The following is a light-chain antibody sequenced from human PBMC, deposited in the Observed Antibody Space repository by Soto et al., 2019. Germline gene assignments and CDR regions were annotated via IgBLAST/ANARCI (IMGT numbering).Light chain of an antibody. CDR3: QSYDSSLSGSVV. J-gene: IGLJ2*01. CDR1: SSSVGTAYD. V-gene: IGLV1-40*01. Sequence: QSVLTHPPSVSGAPGQRVTISCTGSSSSVGTAYDVNWYQHLPGTAPKLLIYGITHLPSGVPDRFSGSKSGTSASLAITGLQAEDAADYYCQSYDSSLSGSVVFGGGTKVTVL. CDR2: GIT.